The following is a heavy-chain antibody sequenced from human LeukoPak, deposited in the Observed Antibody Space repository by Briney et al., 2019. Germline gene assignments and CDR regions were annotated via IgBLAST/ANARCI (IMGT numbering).Heavy chain of an antibody. D-gene: IGHD5-18*01. V-gene: IGHV3-15*01. CDR2: IKSKTDGGTT. Sequence: PGGSLRLSCAASGFTFSNAWMSWVRQAPGKGLEWVGRIKSKTDGGTTDYAAPVKGRFTISRDDSKNTLYLQMNSLKTEDTAVYYCITGVGYSYGLRDDWGQGTLVTVSS. CDR1: GFTFSNAW. CDR3: ITGVGYSYGLRDD. J-gene: IGHJ4*02.